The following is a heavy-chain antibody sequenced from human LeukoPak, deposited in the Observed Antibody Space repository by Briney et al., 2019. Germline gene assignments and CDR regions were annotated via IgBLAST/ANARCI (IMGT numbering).Heavy chain of an antibody. CDR3: ARRAYNWGAFDI. D-gene: IGHD5-24*01. CDR2: LSPSGADT. Sequence: PGGSLRLSCAASGFTFSTYGMSWVRQAPGKGLEWVSTLSPSGADTYYADSVKGRFTISRDISKNTLYLQMNSLRAEDTAVYYCARRAYNWGAFDIWGQGTMVTVSS. J-gene: IGHJ3*02. V-gene: IGHV3-23*01. CDR1: GFTFSTYG.